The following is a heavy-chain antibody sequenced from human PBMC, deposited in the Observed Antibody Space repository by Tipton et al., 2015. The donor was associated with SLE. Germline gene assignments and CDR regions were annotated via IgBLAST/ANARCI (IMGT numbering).Heavy chain of an antibody. CDR1: GGSISSYY. V-gene: IGHV4-59*01. CDR3: ANDYGGSRGYDNCFDP. J-gene: IGHJ5*02. Sequence: TLSLTCTVSGGSISSYYWGWIRQPPGKGLEWIGYIYYSGSTNYNPSLKSRVTISVDTSKNQFSLKVSSVTAADSAVYYCANDYGGSRGYDNCFDPWGQGILVTVSS. D-gene: IGHD5-12*01. CDR2: IYYSGST.